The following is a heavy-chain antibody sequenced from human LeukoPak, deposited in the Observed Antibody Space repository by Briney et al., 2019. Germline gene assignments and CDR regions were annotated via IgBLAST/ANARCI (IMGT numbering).Heavy chain of an antibody. J-gene: IGHJ4*02. Sequence: ASVKVSCKASGYAFTSYGISWVRQAPGQGLEWMGWISAYNGNTNYARKLQGRVTMTTDTSTSTAYMELRSLRSDDTAVYYCARVFSAYGGNSGLDYWGQGTLVTVSS. CDR1: GYAFTSYG. V-gene: IGHV1-18*01. CDR3: ARVFSAYGGNSGLDY. D-gene: IGHD4-23*01. CDR2: ISAYNGNT.